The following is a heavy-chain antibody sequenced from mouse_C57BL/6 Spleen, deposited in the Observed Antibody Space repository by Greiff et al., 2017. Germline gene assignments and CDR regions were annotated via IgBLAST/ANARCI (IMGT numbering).Heavy chain of an antibody. V-gene: IGHV1-81*01. Sequence: QVQLKESGAELARPGASVKLSCKASGYTFTSYGLSWVKQRTGQGLEWIGEIYPRSGNTYYNEKFKGKATLTADKSSSTAYMELRSLTSEDSAVYFCARDYEGAMDYWGQGTSVTVSS. D-gene: IGHD2-4*01. J-gene: IGHJ4*01. CDR3: ARDYEGAMDY. CDR2: IYPRSGNT. CDR1: GYTFTSYG.